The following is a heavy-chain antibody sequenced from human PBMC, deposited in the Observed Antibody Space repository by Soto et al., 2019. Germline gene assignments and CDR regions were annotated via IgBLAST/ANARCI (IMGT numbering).Heavy chain of an antibody. J-gene: IGHJ3*01. CDR3: ARGGEYGDPRRHYAVDV. Sequence: QAQLVQSGPEVKQPGASVKDSCKASGYPFTAFAISWVRQAPAQWLEWMGWIRTDTGNTNYAPKLQGRVSMTADASTGTAYVEVRGLRSEDTATYGSARGGEYGDPRRHYAVDVWGQGNMVTVPS. CDR1: GYPFTAFA. CDR2: IRTDTGNT. D-gene: IGHD2-21*02. V-gene: IGHV1-18*01.